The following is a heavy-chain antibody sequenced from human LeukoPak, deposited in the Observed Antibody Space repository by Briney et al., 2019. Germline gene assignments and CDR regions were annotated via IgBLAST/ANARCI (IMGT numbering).Heavy chain of an antibody. V-gene: IGHV4-59*01. Sequence: SETLSLTCTVSGGSISSYYWSWIRQPPGKGLEWIAYIDYRGSTTYNPSLKSRVTISVDTSRNQFSLKLSSVTAADTAVYYCARVLYNWNYWGSTYGMDVWGQGTTVTVSS. D-gene: IGHD1-7*01. CDR2: IDYRGST. CDR3: ARVLYNWNYWGSTYGMDV. J-gene: IGHJ6*02. CDR1: GGSISSYY.